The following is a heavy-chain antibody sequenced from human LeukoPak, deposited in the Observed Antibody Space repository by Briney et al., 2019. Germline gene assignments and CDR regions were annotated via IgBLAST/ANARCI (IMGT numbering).Heavy chain of an antibody. V-gene: IGHV3-33*06. D-gene: IGHD2-15*01. J-gene: IGHJ4*02. Sequence: GRSLRLSCAASGFTFSSYGMHWVRQAPGKGLEWVAVIWYDGSNKYYADSVKGRFTISRDNSKNTLYLQMNSLRAEDTAVYYCAKLPNIVVVRKTYYFDYWGQGTLVTVSS. CDR3: AKLPNIVVVRKTYYFDY. CDR1: GFTFSSYG. CDR2: IWYDGSNK.